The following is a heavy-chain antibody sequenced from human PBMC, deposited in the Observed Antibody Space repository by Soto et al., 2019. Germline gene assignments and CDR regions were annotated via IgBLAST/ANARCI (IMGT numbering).Heavy chain of an antibody. D-gene: IGHD6-19*01. V-gene: IGHV1-69*01. J-gene: IGHJ6*02. CDR1: GGTFSSYA. Sequence: QVQLVQSGAEVKKPGSSVKVSCKASGGTFSSYAISWVRQAPGQGLEWMGGIIPIFGTANYAQKFQGRVTITADESTSTAYMELSSLRSEDTAVYYCASGMSGGRYGEYYYYGMDVWGQGTTVTVSS. CDR3: ASGMSGGRYGEYYYYGMDV. CDR2: IIPIFGTA.